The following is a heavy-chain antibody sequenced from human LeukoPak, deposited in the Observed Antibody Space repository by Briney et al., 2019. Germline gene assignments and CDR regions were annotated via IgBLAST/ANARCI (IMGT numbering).Heavy chain of an antibody. V-gene: IGHV4-34*01. CDR3: ARDLGVPYYFGY. Sequence: SETLSLTCAVYGGSFSGYYWSWIRQPPGKGLEWIGEINHSGSTNYNPSLKSRVTISVDTSKNQFSLKLSSVTAADTAVYYCARDLGVPYYFGYWGQGTLVTVSS. CDR1: GGSFSGYY. J-gene: IGHJ4*02. D-gene: IGHD3-16*01. CDR2: INHSGST.